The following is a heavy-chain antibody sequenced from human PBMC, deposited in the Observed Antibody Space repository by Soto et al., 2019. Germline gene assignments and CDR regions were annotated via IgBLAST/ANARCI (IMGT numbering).Heavy chain of an antibody. J-gene: IGHJ6*02. CDR2: IYDSGST. CDR3: ARGSSSYYDYGMDV. Sequence: TLSLTCAVSGDSISRGGYSWTWIRQPPGKALEWIGNIYDSGSTSYNPSLKSRVTMSVDTSKNQFSLRLTSVTAADTAVYFCARGSSSYYDYGMDVWGQGTTVTVSS. V-gene: IGHV4-30-2*01. CDR1: GDSISRGGYS. D-gene: IGHD6-6*01.